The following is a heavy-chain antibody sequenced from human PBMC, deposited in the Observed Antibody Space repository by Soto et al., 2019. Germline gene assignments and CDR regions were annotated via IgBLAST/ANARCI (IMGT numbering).Heavy chain of an antibody. CDR2: INHSGST. D-gene: IGHD2-8*02. CDR3: ARDKITGLFDY. Sequence: QVQLQQWGAGLLKPSENLSLTCAVYGGSFSGYYWTWIRQPPGTGLEWIGEINHSGSTNYNPSLKSRVTKSVDTSKIQFSLKLTSVTAAGAAVYYCARDKITGLFDYWCQGTLVTVSS. CDR1: GGSFSGYY. V-gene: IGHV4-34*01. J-gene: IGHJ4*02.